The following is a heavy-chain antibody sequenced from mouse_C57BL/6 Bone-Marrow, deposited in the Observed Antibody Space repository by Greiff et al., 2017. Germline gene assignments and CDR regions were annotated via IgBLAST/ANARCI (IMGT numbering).Heavy chain of an antibody. CDR2: IWGGGST. V-gene: IGHV2-9*01. Sequence: QVQLKESGPGLVAPSQSLSITCTVSGFSLTSYGVDWVRQPPGKGLAWLGVIWGGGSTNYNSALMSRLSISKDNSKRQVLLIMISLQTDDTVMYYCAKHESDYFWYYAVWGTGTTVTVAS. D-gene: IGHD1-1*01. CDR3: AKHESDYFWYYAV. J-gene: IGHJ1*03. CDR1: GFSLTSYG.